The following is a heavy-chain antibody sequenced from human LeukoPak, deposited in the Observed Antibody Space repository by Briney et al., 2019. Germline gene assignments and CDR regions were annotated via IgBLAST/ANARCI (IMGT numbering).Heavy chain of an antibody. CDR2: ISGSGGNT. CDR3: ARFPKTYYDYVWGSYPDAFDI. V-gene: IGHV3-23*01. D-gene: IGHD3-16*02. J-gene: IGHJ3*02. Sequence: GGSLRLSCAASGFTFSSYAMSWVRQAPGKGLDWVSAISGSGGNTYYADSVKGRFTISRDNSKNTLYLQMNSLRAEDTAVYYCARFPKTYYDYVWGSYPDAFDIWGQGTMVTVSS. CDR1: GFTFSSYA.